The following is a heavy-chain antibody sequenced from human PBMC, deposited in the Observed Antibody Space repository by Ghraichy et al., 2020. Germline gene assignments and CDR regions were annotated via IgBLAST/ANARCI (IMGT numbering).Heavy chain of an antibody. D-gene: IGHD6-13*01. V-gene: IGHV4-39*01. CDR3: ARWSTGYTSIEGSSFDI. CDR2: IYYSGST. CDR1: GGSISSSSYY. J-gene: IGHJ3*02. Sequence: SETLSLTCTVYGGSISSSSYYWGWIRQPTGKGLEWIGSIYYSGSTHYNPSLKSRVTISVDTSKNQFSLKRSSVTAADTAVYYCARWSTGYTSIEGSSFDIRGQGTIVNLSS.